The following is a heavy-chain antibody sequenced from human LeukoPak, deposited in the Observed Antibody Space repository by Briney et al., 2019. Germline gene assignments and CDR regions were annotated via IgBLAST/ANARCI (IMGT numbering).Heavy chain of an antibody. D-gene: IGHD4-17*01. CDR1: GFTFSSYA. V-gene: IGHV3-23*01. CDR3: AKVTYGDYGVDY. CDR2: ISGGGGST. J-gene: IGHJ4*02. Sequence: GGSLRLSCAASGFTFSSYAMSWVRQAPGKGLEWVSAISGGGGSTYYADSVKGRFTISRDNSKNTLYLQMSSLRAEDTAVYYCAKVTYGDYGVDYWGQGTLVTVSS.